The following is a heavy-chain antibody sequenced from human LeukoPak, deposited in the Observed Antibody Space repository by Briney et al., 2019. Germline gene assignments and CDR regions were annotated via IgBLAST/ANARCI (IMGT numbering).Heavy chain of an antibody. CDR1: GGSFSGYY. CDR3: ASSGITGAIGTLDP. V-gene: IGHV4-34*01. J-gene: IGHJ5*02. CDR2: INHSGST. D-gene: IGHD1-7*01. Sequence: SETLSLTCAVYGGSFSGYYWSWIRQPPGKGLEWIGEINHSGSTNYNPSLKSRVTISVDTSKNQFSLQLNSVTPEDTAVYYCASSGITGAIGTLDPWGQGTLVTVSS.